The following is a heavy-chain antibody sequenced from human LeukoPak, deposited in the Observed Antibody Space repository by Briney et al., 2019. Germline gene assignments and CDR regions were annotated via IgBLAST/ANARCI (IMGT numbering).Heavy chain of an antibody. J-gene: IGHJ5*02. Sequence: GASVKVSCKASGYTFTGYYMHWVRQAPGQGLEWMGWINPNSGGTNYAQKLQGRVTMTTDTSTSTAYMELRSLRSDDTAVYYCARVLVVPAAIRWFDPWGQGTLVTVSS. D-gene: IGHD2-2*01. CDR3: ARVLVVPAAIRWFDP. CDR1: GYTFTGYY. V-gene: IGHV1-2*02. CDR2: INPNSGGT.